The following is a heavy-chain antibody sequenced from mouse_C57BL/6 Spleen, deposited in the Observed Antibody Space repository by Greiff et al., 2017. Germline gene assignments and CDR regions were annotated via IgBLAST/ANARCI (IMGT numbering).Heavy chain of an antibody. CDR1: GYTFTDYY. CDR2: IYPGSGNT. V-gene: IGHV1-76*01. J-gene: IGHJ4*01. CDR3: ARTWDYGYAMDY. Sequence: QVQLQQSGAELVRPGASVKLSCKASGYTFTDYYINWVKQRPGQGLEWIARIYPGSGNTYYNEKFKGKATLTAEKSSSTAYMQLSSLTSEDSAVYFCARTWDYGYAMDYWGQGTSVTVSS. D-gene: IGHD2-4*01.